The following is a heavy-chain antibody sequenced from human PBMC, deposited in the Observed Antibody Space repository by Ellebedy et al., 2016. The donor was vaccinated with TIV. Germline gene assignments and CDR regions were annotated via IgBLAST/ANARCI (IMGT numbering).Heavy chain of an antibody. Sequence: SETLSLTXAVYGGSFSGYYWSWIRQPPGKGLEWIGEINHSGSTNYNPSLKSRVTISVDTSKNQFSLKLSSVTAADTAVYYCARGRVLRFLEWLSEYYYYMDVWGKGTTVTVSS. J-gene: IGHJ6*03. D-gene: IGHD3-3*01. CDR1: GGSFSGYY. V-gene: IGHV4-34*01. CDR2: INHSGST. CDR3: ARGRVLRFLEWLSEYYYYMDV.